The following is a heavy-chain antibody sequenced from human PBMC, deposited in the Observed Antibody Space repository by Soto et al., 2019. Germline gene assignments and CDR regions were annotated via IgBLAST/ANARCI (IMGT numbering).Heavy chain of an antibody. V-gene: IGHV2-26*03. CDR3: ARMNADSGSHYYAMDV. CDR1: GFSLSNGRMA. Sequence: QVTLKESGPVLVQPTETLTLTCTISGFSLSNGRMAVSWIRQPPGRALESLAHFFSAPERSYSTSMQSRLTMSQDTSGTQVVLTMTTMDPQDTGTYFCARMNADSGSHYYAMDVWGPGTPVTVSS. J-gene: IGHJ6*02. CDR2: FFSAPER. D-gene: IGHD4-17*01.